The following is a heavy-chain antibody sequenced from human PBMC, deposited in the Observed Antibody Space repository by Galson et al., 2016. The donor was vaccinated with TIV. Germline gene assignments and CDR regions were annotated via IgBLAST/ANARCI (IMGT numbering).Heavy chain of an antibody. Sequence: SETLSLTCTVSGGSISSTSYYWGWIRQPPGKGQEWIGNIYYSGSAYYNPSLKSRVTISVDTSKNQFSLKLSYVTAADTALYYCATYCSSTTCLFDPWGQGTLVTVSS. CDR3: ATYCSSTTCLFDP. J-gene: IGHJ5*02. V-gene: IGHV4-39*01. CDR1: GGSISSTSYY. CDR2: IYYSGSA. D-gene: IGHD2-2*01.